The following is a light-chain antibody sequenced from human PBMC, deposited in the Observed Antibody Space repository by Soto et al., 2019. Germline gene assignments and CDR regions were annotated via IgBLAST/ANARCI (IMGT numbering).Light chain of an antibody. CDR1: QDINNY. Sequence: DIQMTQSPSSLSTSVGDRVSITCRASQDINNYLNWFRQKPGKAPNLLISAASTLQSGVPSRFSGSGSGTDFTLTINNLQPEDFATYYCQLSYTTPRTFGQGTKVDIK. CDR2: AAS. CDR3: QLSYTTPRT. J-gene: IGKJ1*01. V-gene: IGKV1-39*01.